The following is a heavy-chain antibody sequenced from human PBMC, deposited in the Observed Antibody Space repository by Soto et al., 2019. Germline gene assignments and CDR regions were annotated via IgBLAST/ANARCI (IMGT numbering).Heavy chain of an antibody. CDR2: IYYSGST. Sequence: QVQLQESGPGLVKPSQTLSLTCTVSGGSISSGGYYWSWIRQHPGKGLEWIGYIYYSGSTYYNPSLKSRVTISVDTSKNQFSLKLSSVTAADTAVYYCARTVSWGSGSYSMYYFDYWGQGTLVTVSS. D-gene: IGHD3-10*01. V-gene: IGHV4-31*03. CDR1: GGSISSGGYY. CDR3: ARTVSWGSGSYSMYYFDY. J-gene: IGHJ4*02.